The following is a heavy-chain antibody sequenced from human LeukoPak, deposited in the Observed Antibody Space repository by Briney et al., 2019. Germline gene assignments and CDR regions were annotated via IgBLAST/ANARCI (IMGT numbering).Heavy chain of an antibody. V-gene: IGHV4-59*01. CDR3: ATLPYANSGSRNWYFDL. D-gene: IGHD3-22*01. CDR1: GGSITSSFY. CDR2: IYNSGGT. Sequence: SETLSLTCTVSGGSITSSFYWSWIRQSPGKGLEWIGYIYNSGGTKYNPSLKSRLTISVDTSKNQFSLNLSSVTAADTAVYYCATLPYANSGSRNWYFDLWGRGTLVTVSS. J-gene: IGHJ2*01.